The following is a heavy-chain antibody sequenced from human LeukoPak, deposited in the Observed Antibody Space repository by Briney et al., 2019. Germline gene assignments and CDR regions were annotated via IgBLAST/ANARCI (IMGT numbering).Heavy chain of an antibody. CDR2: INPNSGGT. CDR1: GYTFTGYY. Sequence: ASVKVSCKASGYTFTGYYMHWVRQAPGQGLEWMGWINPNSGGTNYAQKFQGWVTMTRDTSISTAYMELGRLRSDDTAVYYCARDGARYGAPDAIDIWGQGTMVTVSS. D-gene: IGHD4-17*01. J-gene: IGHJ3*02. V-gene: IGHV1-2*04. CDR3: ARDGARYGAPDAIDI.